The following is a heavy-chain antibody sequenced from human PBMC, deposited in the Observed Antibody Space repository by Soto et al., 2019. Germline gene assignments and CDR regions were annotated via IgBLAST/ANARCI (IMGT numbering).Heavy chain of an antibody. CDR2: IYYSGST. V-gene: IGHV4-59*01. J-gene: IGHJ5*02. Sequence: PSETLSLTCTVSGDSISSYYWSWIRQPPGKGLEWIGYIYYSGSTNYNPSLKSRVTISVDTPKNQFSLKLTSVTAADTAVYYCGRGVATIVPWGQGTLVTVSS. CDR3: GRGVATIVP. CDR1: GDSISSYY. D-gene: IGHD5-12*01.